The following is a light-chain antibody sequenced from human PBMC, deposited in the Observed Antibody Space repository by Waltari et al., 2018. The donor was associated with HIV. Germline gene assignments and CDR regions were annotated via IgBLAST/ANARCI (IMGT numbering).Light chain of an antibody. CDR2: SDN. CDR1: SSNIGSNA. V-gene: IGLV1-44*01. Sequence: QSVLTQPPSASGTPGQRVTISCSGSSSNIGSNAVNWYQQHPGTAPKLLIYSDNQRPSGVPDRFSGSKSGTSASLATSGLQSEDEANYYCAAWDDSLNGPLFGGGTKLTVL. J-gene: IGLJ3*02. CDR3: AAWDDSLNGPL.